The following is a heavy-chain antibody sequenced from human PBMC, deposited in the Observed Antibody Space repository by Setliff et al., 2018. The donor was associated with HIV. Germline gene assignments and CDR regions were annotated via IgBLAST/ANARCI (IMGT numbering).Heavy chain of an antibody. D-gene: IGHD4-4*01. CDR3: ARDTELAYVDY. J-gene: IGHJ4*02. Sequence: PGGSLRLSCAASGFTFSTYAMSWVRQAPGKGLEWVSDISGIGSSTYYADSVKGRFTISRDNSKNTLYLQMNSLRAEDTAVYYCARDTELAYVDYWGQGTLVTVSS. CDR1: GFTFSTYA. CDR2: ISGIGSST. V-gene: IGHV3-23*01.